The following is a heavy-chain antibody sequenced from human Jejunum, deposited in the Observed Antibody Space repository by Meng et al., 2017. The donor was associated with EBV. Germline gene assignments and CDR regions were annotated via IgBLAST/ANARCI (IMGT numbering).Heavy chain of an antibody. CDR1: GFTLSYYW. CDR2: INEDGTHT. Sequence: EHLAESGGCLVRAGWSLSLSCVCSGFTLSYYWMHWVRQTAGKGLVWVSRINEDGTHTDYADSVKGRFTISRDNAKNTLTLQMNSLRVEDTAVYYCSRDLRGPFDYWGQGTLVTVSS. V-gene: IGHV3-74*01. CDR3: SRDLRGPFDY. J-gene: IGHJ4*02. D-gene: IGHD3-16*01.